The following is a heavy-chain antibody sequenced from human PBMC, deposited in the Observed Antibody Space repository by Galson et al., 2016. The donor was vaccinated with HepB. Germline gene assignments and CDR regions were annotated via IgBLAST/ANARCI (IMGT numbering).Heavy chain of an antibody. CDR2: IDWDDYR. D-gene: IGHD1-14*01. CDR3: TRACQAVTGGYIYVIDV. Sequence: PALVKPTQTLTLTCALSGFSLTTGGMCVSWIRQPPGKALEWLARIDWDDYRYYSKSLRTRLTISKDTSKNQVVLKMTKMDPVDTGTYYCTRACQAVTGGYIYVIDVWGQGITVTVSS. V-gene: IGHV2-70*11. J-gene: IGHJ6*02. CDR1: GFSLTTGGMC.